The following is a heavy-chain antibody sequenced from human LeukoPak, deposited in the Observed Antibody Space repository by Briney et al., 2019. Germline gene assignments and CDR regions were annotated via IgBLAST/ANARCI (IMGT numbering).Heavy chain of an antibody. Sequence: LGGSLRLSCAASGFTVSSNYMSWVRQAPGKGLEWVSVIYSGGSTYYADSVKGRFTISRDNSKNTLYLQMNSLRAEDTAVYYCAKPMVRGGGDYWGQGTLVNVSS. CDR3: AKPMVRGGGDY. CDR1: GFTVSSNY. D-gene: IGHD3-10*01. J-gene: IGHJ4*02. CDR2: IYSGGST. V-gene: IGHV3-66*04.